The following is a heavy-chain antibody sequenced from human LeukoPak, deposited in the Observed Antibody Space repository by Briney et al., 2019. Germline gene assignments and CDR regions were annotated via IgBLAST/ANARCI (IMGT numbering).Heavy chain of an antibody. Sequence: ASVKVSCKASGYTFTGYYMHWVRQAPGQGLEWMGRINPNSGGTNYAQKFQGRVTMTRDTSISTAYMELSRLRSDDTAMYYCARDGDFWSGYSELDYWGQGTLVTVSS. V-gene: IGHV1-2*06. CDR2: INPNSGGT. CDR1: GYTFTGYY. J-gene: IGHJ4*02. CDR3: ARDGDFWSGYSELDY. D-gene: IGHD3-3*01.